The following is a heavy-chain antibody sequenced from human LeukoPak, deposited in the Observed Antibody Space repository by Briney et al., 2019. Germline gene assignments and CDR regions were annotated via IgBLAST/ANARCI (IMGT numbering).Heavy chain of an antibody. CDR1: GYTFTSYG. V-gene: IGHV1-18*01. D-gene: IGHD3-10*01. J-gene: IGHJ6*02. CDR2: ISAYNGNT. CDR3: ASQSYGSGSYLATYYYYGMDV. Sequence: ASVKVSCKASGYTFTSYGISWVRQAPGQGLEWMGWISAYNGNTNFAQKLQGRVTMTTDTSTSTAYMELRSLRSDDTAAYYCASQSYGSGSYLATYYYYGMDVWGQGTTVTVSS.